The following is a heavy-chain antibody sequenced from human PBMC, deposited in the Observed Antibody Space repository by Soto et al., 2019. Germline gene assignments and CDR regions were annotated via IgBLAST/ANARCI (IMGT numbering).Heavy chain of an antibody. J-gene: IGHJ3*02. V-gene: IGHV3-11*04. CDR1: GFTFSDYY. CDR3: AKEEDEDTPDAFDI. CDR2: ISSSGSTI. Sequence: PGGSLRLSCAASGFTFSDYYMSWIRQAPGKGLEWVSYISSSGSTIYYAVSVKSRITINPDTSKNQFSLQLNSVTPEDTAVYYCAKEEDEDTPDAFDIWGQGTMVTVSS.